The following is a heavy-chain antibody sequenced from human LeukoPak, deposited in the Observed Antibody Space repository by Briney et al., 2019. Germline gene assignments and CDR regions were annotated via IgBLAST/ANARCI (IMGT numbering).Heavy chain of an antibody. Sequence: SETLSLTCTVSGDSISSSNYYWGWIRQPPGQGLEWIGSIFYSGRTYYNPSLKSRVTISVDTSNNQFSLRLSSVTAADTALYYCARQGMNTATFDYWGQGTLVTVSS. CDR3: ARQGMNTATFDY. CDR2: IFYSGRT. J-gene: IGHJ4*02. CDR1: GDSISSSNYY. V-gene: IGHV4-39*01. D-gene: IGHD4-17*01.